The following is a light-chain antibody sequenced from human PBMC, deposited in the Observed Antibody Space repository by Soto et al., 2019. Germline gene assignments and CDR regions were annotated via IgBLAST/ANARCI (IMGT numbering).Light chain of an antibody. J-gene: IGLJ1*01. Sequence: QSALTQPASVSGSPGQSIAISCTGTSSDVGGYKYVSWYQQHPGKAPKLMIYDVSNRPSGVSDRFSGSKSGNTASLTISGLQAEYEADYYCTSYTSSSTDVFGTGTKLTVL. V-gene: IGLV2-14*01. CDR1: SSDVGGYKY. CDR3: TSYTSSSTDV. CDR2: DVS.